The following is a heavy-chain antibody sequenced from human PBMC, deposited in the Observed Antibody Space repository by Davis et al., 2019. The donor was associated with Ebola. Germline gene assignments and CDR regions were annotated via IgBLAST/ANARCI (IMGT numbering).Heavy chain of an antibody. CDR1: GGSINNYY. D-gene: IGHD5-12*01. Sequence: PSETLSLTCSVSGGSINNYYWSWMRQPPGEGLEWIAWIYYSGTTNYNPSFKSRVTISVDASKNQISLKVSSVTAADTAVYYCARSGAYEPFEYWGQGTPVTVSS. V-gene: IGHV4-59*01. J-gene: IGHJ4*02. CDR2: IYYSGTT. CDR3: ARSGAYEPFEY.